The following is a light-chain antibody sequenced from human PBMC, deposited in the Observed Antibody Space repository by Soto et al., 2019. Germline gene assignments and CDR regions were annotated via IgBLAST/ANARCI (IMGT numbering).Light chain of an antibody. Sequence: QPVLTQPPSASGSPGQSVTISCTGTSSDVGAYNYVSWYQQHAGKAPKLVIYEVTKRPSGVPDRFSGSKSANTASLTVSGLQAEDEADYYCSSFASSNTWVFGGGTKL. V-gene: IGLV2-8*01. CDR3: SSFASSNTWV. J-gene: IGLJ3*02. CDR2: EVT. CDR1: SSDVGAYNY.